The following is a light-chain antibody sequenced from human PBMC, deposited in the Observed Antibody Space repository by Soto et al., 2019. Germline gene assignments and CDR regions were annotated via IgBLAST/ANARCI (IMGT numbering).Light chain of an antibody. CDR3: QQSDNWPPVT. J-gene: IGKJ1*01. CDR1: QSVSSN. Sequence: EIVMTQSPATLSVSPGERATLSCKASQSVSSNLAWYQQKPGQAPRLLIYGASTRATGIPARFSGSGSGTEFTLTINSLQSEDFAVYYGQQSDNWPPVTFGQGTKVEIK. V-gene: IGKV3-15*01. CDR2: GAS.